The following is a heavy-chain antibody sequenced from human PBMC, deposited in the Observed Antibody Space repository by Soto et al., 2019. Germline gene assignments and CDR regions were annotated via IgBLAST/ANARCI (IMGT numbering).Heavy chain of an antibody. Sequence: QVQLAQSGAEVKKPVASVKVSCKASGYTFISYDINWVRQATGQGLERMGWMNDNSGKTGFAQKFQGRGTMTRNTSVTTAYLELSSLKSEDKAVYCCAGGRAYSDCYCHDAVDTWGEETRVAVSS. CDR1: GYTFISYD. D-gene: IGHD2-21*01. J-gene: IGHJ3*02. CDR3: AGGRAYSDCYCHDAVDT. V-gene: IGHV1-8*01. CDR2: MNDNSGKT.